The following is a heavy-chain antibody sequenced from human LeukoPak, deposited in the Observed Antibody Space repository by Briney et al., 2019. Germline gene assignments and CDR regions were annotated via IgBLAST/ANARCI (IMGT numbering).Heavy chain of an antibody. V-gene: IGHV4-34*01. CDR1: GGSFSGYY. J-gene: IGHJ5*02. D-gene: IGHD5-18*01. CDR3: ARRRSYGNWFDP. Sequence: PSETLSLTCAVYGGSFSGYYWSWIRQPPGKGLEWIGEINHSGSTNYNPSLKSRVTISVDTSKNQFSLKLSSVTAADTAVYYCARRRSYGNWFDPWGQGTLVTVSS. CDR2: INHSGST.